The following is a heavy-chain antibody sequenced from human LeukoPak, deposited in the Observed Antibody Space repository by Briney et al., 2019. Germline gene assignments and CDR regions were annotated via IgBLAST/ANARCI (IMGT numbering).Heavy chain of an antibody. J-gene: IGHJ6*03. D-gene: IGHD2-15*01. Sequence: GGSLRLSCAASGFTFSSYWMSWVRQAPGKGLEWVANIKQDGSEKYYVDSVKGRFTISRDNAKNSLYLQMNSLRAEDTAVYYCARDMVGGYCSGGSCYSVIHYYYMDVWGKGTTVTISS. CDR2: IKQDGSEK. CDR1: GFTFSSYW. V-gene: IGHV3-7*01. CDR3: ARDMVGGYCSGGSCYSVIHYYYMDV.